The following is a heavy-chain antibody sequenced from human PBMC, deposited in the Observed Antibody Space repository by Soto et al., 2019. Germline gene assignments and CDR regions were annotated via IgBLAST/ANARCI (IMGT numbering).Heavy chain of an antibody. CDR2: ISWNSGSI. D-gene: IGHD3-22*01. Sequence: GGSLRLSSAPSGLTFDDYAMHWVRQAPGKGLEWVSGISWNSGSIGYADSVKGRFTISRDNAKNSLYLQMNSLRAEDTALYYCAKSYYDSSGYYYGAFDIWGQGTMVTVSS. V-gene: IGHV3-9*01. J-gene: IGHJ3*02. CDR3: AKSYYDSSGYYYGAFDI. CDR1: GLTFDDYA.